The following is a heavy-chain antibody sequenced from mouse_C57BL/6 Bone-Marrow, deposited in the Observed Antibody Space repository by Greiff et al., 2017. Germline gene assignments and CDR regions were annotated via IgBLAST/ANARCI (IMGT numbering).Heavy chain of an antibody. D-gene: IGHD2-3*01. Sequence: EVKLVESGGGLVQPGGSLKLSCAASGFTFSDYGMAWVRQAPRKGPEWVAFISNLAYSIYYADTVTGRFTIARENAKNTLYLAMSSLRSEDTAMYYCARRPYDGYYFYYAMDYWGQGTSVTVSS. J-gene: IGHJ4*01. CDR3: ARRPYDGYYFYYAMDY. CDR1: GFTFSDYG. V-gene: IGHV5-15*04. CDR2: ISNLAYSI.